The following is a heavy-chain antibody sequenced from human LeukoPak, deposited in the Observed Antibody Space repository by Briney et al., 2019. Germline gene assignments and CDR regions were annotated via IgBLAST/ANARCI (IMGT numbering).Heavy chain of an antibody. Sequence: SETLSLTCTVSGYSISSGYYWSWIRQPPGKGLEWIGYIYYSGSTNYNPSLKSRVTISVDTSKNQFSLKLSSVTAADTAVYYCARVGVRGVYYYYYYGMDVWGQGTTVTVSS. J-gene: IGHJ6*02. CDR2: IYYSGST. CDR3: ARVGVRGVYYYYYYGMDV. CDR1: GYSISSGYY. V-gene: IGHV4-61*01. D-gene: IGHD3-10*01.